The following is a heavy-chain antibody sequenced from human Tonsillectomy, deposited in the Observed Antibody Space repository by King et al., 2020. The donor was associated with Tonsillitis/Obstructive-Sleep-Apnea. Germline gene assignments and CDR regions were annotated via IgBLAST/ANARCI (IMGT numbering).Heavy chain of an antibody. Sequence: VQLVESGGGLVKPGGSLRLSCAASGFTFSDYYMSWIRQAPGKGLEGVSYISSSSSYTNYADSVKGRFTISRDNAKNSLYLQMNSLRAEDTAVYYCARSGLRGYSQKGLDYWGQGTLVTVSS. V-gene: IGHV3-11*05. J-gene: IGHJ4*02. CDR2: ISSSSSYT. CDR3: ARSGLRGYSQKGLDY. CDR1: GFTFSDYY. D-gene: IGHD5-18*01.